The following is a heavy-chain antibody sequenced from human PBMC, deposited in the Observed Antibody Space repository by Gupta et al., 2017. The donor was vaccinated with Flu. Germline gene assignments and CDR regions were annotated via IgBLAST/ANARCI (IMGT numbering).Heavy chain of an antibody. J-gene: IGHJ6*02. V-gene: IGHV3-21*02. CDR1: GFSFSNYT. D-gene: IGHD3-22*01. CDR2: INSDSVYI. Sequence: VQLVESGGGLVEPGGSLRLSCAASGFSFSNYTMRWVRQAPGKGLEWVSSINSDSVYIYYADSVRGRFTISRDNAEDSLFLQMNSLGAEDTEIYYCARDYDSTSYYGLDVWGQGTAVTVSS. CDR3: ARDYDSTSYYGLDV.